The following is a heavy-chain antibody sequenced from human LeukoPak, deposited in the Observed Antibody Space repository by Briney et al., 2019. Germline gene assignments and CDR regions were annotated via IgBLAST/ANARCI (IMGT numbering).Heavy chain of an antibody. CDR2: IYYSGST. V-gene: IGHV4-59*08. CDR3: ARQYSSSLGAFDI. Sequence: SETLSLTCTVSGGSISSYYWSWIRQPPGKGLEWIGYIYYSGSTNYNPSLKSRVTISVDTSKNQFSLKLSSVTAADTAVYYCARQYSSSLGAFDIWDQGTMVTVSS. CDR1: GGSISSYY. J-gene: IGHJ3*02. D-gene: IGHD6-13*01.